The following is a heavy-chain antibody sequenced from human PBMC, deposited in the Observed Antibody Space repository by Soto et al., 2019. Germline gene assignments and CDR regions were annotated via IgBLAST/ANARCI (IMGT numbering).Heavy chain of an antibody. CDR2: ISFDGSNK. CDR1: GFTFSSYT. Sequence: VQLVESGGGVVQPGRSLRLSCAASGFTFSSYTMHWVRQAPGKGLEWVAVISFDGSNKYYADSVKGRFTISRDNSKHTLYLQMNSLRAEDTAVYFCARDFYDSSGYQVFEYWGQGTLVTVSS. V-gene: IGHV3-30-3*01. J-gene: IGHJ4*02. CDR3: ARDFYDSSGYQVFEY. D-gene: IGHD3-22*01.